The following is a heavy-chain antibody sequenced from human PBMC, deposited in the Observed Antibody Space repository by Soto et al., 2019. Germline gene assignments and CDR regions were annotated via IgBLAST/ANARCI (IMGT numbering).Heavy chain of an antibody. CDR3: TKDPAYRYGY. Sequence: GGSLRLSCAASGFSFSYAYMSWVRQAPGKGLGWVGRIKSETDGGTTDYAAPVRGRFIISRDDSKNTLYLQMDSLNTEDTGVYYCTKDPAYRYGYWGQGT. V-gene: IGHV3-15*01. D-gene: IGHD5-18*01. J-gene: IGHJ4*02. CDR2: IKSETDGGTT. CDR1: GFSFSYAY.